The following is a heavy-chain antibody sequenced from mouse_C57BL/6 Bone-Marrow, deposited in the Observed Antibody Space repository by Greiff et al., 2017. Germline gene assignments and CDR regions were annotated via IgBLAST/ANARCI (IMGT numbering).Heavy chain of an antibody. CDR1: GYTFTSYW. CDR3: ARGILRMDY. CDR2: INPSKGGT. J-gene: IGHJ2*01. D-gene: IGHD5-2*01. Sequence: VQLQQSGPELVKPGASVKLSCKASGYTFTSYWMHWVKQRPGKGLAWMGNINPSKGGTNYNEKFKSKATLTVDKSSSTAYMQPSSLTSEDSAVYYCARGILRMDYWGQGTTLTGSS. V-gene: IGHV1-53*01.